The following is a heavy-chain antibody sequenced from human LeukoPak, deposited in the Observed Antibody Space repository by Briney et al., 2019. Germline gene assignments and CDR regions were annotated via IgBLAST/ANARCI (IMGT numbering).Heavy chain of an antibody. D-gene: IGHD6-19*01. CDR2: ISNSVSTT. CDR3: AIALYGSGWCQDY. V-gene: IGHV3-23*01. CDR1: GFTFSNYA. Sequence: GGSLRLSCAASGFTFSNYAMSWVRQAPGKGLEWVSTISNSVSTTYYADSVKGRFTISRDNSRNTLYLQVNRLRAEYTALYYCAIALYGSGWCQDYWGQGTLVTVSS. J-gene: IGHJ4*02.